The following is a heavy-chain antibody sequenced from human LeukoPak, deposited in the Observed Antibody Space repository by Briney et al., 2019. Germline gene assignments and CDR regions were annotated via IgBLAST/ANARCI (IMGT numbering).Heavy chain of an antibody. CDR2: ISYDGSNK. J-gene: IGHJ3*02. CDR1: GFTFSSYA. V-gene: IGHV3-30*04. CDR3: ARGGPELYDCSGGSCYSGTGDAFDI. D-gene: IGHD2-15*01. Sequence: PGGSLRLSCAASGFTFSSYAMHWVRQAPGKGLEWVAVISYDGSNKYYADSVKGRFTISRDNSKNTLYLQMNSLRAEDTAVYYCARGGPELYDCSGGSCYSGTGDAFDIWGQGTMVTVSS.